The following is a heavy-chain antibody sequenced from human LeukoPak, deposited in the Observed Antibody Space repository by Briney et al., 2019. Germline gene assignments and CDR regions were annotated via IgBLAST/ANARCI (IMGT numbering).Heavy chain of an antibody. D-gene: IGHD2-21*02. Sequence: GGSLRLSCAASGFTVSSYYMSWVRQAPGTGLEWVSVIYSGGSTYYADSVKGRFTISRDNSKNTMYIQTNSLRAEDTAVYYCARGDDLRGDRAFDIWGQGTMVTVSS. J-gene: IGHJ3*02. CDR3: ARGDDLRGDRAFDI. CDR1: GFTVSSYY. CDR2: IYSGGST. V-gene: IGHV3-53*01.